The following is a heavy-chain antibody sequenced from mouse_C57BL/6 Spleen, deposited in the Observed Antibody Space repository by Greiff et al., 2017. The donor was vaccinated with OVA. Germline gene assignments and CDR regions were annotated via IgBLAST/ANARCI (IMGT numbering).Heavy chain of an antibody. Sequence: QVQLQQPGAELVKPGASVKLSCKASGYTFTSYWMHWVKQRPGRGLEWIGRIDPKSGGTKYNEKFKSKATLTVDKPSSTAYMQLSILTSEDSAVYYCARSYGNYVAYWGQGTLVTVSA. V-gene: IGHV1-72*01. CDR2: IDPKSGGT. D-gene: IGHD2-1*01. CDR3: ARSYGNYVAY. J-gene: IGHJ3*01. CDR1: GYTFTSYW.